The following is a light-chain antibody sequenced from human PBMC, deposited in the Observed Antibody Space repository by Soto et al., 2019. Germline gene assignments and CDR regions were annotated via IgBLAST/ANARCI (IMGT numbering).Light chain of an antibody. J-gene: IGKJ1*01. CDR1: QTISSW. V-gene: IGKV1-5*03. CDR2: KAS. Sequence: DIQMTQSPSTLSGSVGDRVTITCRASQTISSWLAWYQQKPGKAPKLLIYKASTLKSGVPSRFSGSGSGTDFTLTISSLQPDDFATYYGQRYNNYAESFGQGTKVELK. CDR3: QRYNNYAES.